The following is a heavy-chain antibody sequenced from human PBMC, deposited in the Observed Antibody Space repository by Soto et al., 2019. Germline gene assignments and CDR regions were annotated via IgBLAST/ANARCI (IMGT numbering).Heavy chain of an antibody. D-gene: IGHD3-10*01. J-gene: IGHJ6*02. CDR3: ARDGGRDYYGMDV. V-gene: IGHV4-38-2*02. CDR1: GYSISSGYY. CDR2: IYHSGST. Sequence: SETLSLTCAVSGYSISSGYYWGWIRQPPGKGLEWIGSIYHSGSTYYNPPLKSRVTISVDTSKNQFSLKLSSVTAADTAVYYCARDGGRDYYGMDVWGQGTTVTVSS.